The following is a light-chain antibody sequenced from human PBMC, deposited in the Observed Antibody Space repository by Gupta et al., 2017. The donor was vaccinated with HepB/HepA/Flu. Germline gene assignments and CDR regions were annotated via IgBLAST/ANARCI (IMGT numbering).Light chain of an antibody. V-gene: IGKV1-9*01. CDR2: EAS. J-gene: IGKJ3*01. CDR1: QGISSK. CDR3: QQHDTYPLT. Sequence: DIQLTQSPSFLSASVGDRVTITCRASQGISSKLAWYQQKPGKAPKVLMYEASNLQSGVPSRFSGSGSGAEFTLTISSLQPEDFATYYCQQHDTYPLTFGPGTKVDIK.